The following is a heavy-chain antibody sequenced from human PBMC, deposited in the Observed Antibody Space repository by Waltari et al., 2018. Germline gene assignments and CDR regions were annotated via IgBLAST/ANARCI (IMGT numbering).Heavy chain of an antibody. CDR3: ATADYDGRINFDY. CDR1: GYTLTELS. D-gene: IGHD3-3*01. J-gene: IGHJ4*02. CDR2: FDPEDGET. V-gene: IGHV1-24*01. Sequence: QVQLVQSGAEVKKPGASVKVSCKVSGYTLTELSMQWVRQAPGKGLEWMGGFDPEDGETTYAQKFQGRVTMTEDTSTDPAYMELSSLRSEDTVVYYCATADYDGRINFDYWGQGTLVIVSS.